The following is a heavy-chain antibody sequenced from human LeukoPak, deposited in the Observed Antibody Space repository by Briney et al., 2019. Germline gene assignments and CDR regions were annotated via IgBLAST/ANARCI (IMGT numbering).Heavy chain of an antibody. V-gene: IGHV4-38-2*02. J-gene: IGHJ1*01. CDR1: GYSISSGYY. CDR3: ARGRIWELPDYFQH. D-gene: IGHD1-26*01. CDR2: IYHSGST. Sequence: PSETLSLTCTVSGYSISSGYYWGWIWQPPGKGLEWIGSIYHSGSTYYNPSLKSRVTISIDTSKNQFSLRLDSVTAADTAVYYCARGRIWELPDYFQHWGQGTLVTVSS.